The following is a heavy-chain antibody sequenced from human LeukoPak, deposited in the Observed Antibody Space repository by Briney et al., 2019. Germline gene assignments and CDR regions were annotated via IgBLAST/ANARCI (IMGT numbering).Heavy chain of an antibody. CDR2: ISAYNGNT. V-gene: IGHV1-18*01. Sequence: GASVKVSCKASGYTFTSYGISWVRQAPGQGLEWMGWISAYNGNTNYAQKFQGRVTMTRDASISTAYMELSRLRSDDTAVYYCARDKDGYCWGQGTLVTVSS. J-gene: IGHJ4*02. CDR3: ARDKDGYC. CDR1: GYTFTSYG.